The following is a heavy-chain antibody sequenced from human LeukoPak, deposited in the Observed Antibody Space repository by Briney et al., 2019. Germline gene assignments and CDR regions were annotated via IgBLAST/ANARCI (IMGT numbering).Heavy chain of an antibody. CDR2: INHSGST. V-gene: IGHV4-34*01. CDR1: GGSFTAYY. CDR3: ASLHGYGSGRP. Sequence: SETLSLTCAVYGGSFTAYYWNWIRQPPGKGLQWIGEINHSGSTNYIPSLKSRVTISVDTSKNQFSLKLSSVTAADTAVYYCASLHGYGSGRPWGQGTLVTVSS. D-gene: IGHD3-10*01. J-gene: IGHJ5*02.